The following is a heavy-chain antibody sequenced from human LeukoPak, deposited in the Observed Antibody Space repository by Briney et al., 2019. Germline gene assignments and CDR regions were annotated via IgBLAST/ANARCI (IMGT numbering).Heavy chain of an antibody. CDR3: ARDYYDSSGYHAAFDV. CDR1: GGSFSGYY. Sequence: SETLSLTCAVYGGSFSGYYWSWIRQPPGKGLEWIGEINHSGSTNYNPSLKSRVTISVDTSKNQFSLKLSSVTATDTAVYYCARDYYDSSGYHAAFDVWGQGTMVAVSS. J-gene: IGHJ3*01. CDR2: INHSGST. D-gene: IGHD3-22*01. V-gene: IGHV4-34*01.